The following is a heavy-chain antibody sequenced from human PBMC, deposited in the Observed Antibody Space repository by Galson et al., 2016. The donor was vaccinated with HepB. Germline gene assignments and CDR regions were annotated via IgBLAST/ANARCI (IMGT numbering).Heavy chain of an antibody. Sequence: SETLSLTCTVSGGSISSGNYYWSWVRQPPGKRLEWIGDIYYSGTTNYKPSLKSRATISVDTSKNQFSLRLSSVTAADTAVYYCARMDPALISGFDYWGQGTLVTGSA. J-gene: IGHJ4*02. CDR3: ARMDPALISGFDY. CDR2: IYYSGTT. CDR1: GGSISSGNYY. D-gene: IGHD2-15*01. V-gene: IGHV4-61*01.